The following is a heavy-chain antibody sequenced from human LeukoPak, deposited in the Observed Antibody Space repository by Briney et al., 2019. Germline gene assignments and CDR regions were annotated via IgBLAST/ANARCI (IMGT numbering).Heavy chain of an antibody. Sequence: GGSLRLSCAASGFTVSTNYMNWVRQAPGKGLEWVGRIASKTDGGTTDYAAPVKGRFTISRDDSKNTLFLQMNSLKTEDTAVYYCTTGIRGDCGQGTLVTVFS. CDR2: IASKTDGGTT. J-gene: IGHJ4*02. V-gene: IGHV3-15*04. CDR3: TTGIRGD. CDR1: GFTVSTNY.